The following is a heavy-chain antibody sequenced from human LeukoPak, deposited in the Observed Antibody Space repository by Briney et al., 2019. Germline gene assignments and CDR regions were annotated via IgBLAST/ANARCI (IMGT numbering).Heavy chain of an antibody. CDR2: IRSKAYGGTT. CDR3: TSGVDYGDRFYYYYGMDV. CDR1: GFTFGDYA. V-gene: IGHV3-49*04. J-gene: IGHJ6*02. D-gene: IGHD4-17*01. Sequence: PGRSLRLSCTASGFTFGDYAMSWVRQAPGKGLEWVGFIRSKAYGGTTEYAASVKGRFTISRDDSKSIAYLQMNSLKTEDTAVYYCTSGVDYGDRFYYYYGMDVWGQGITVTVSS.